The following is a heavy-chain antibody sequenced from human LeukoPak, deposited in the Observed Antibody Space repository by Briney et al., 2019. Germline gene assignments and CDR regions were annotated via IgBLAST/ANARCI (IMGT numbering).Heavy chain of an antibody. CDR1: GYSFTSYW. D-gene: IGHD1-20*01. Sequence: GESLKISCKGSGYSFTSYWIGWVRQMPGKGLEWMGIIYPGDSDTRYSPSFQGQVTISADKSISTAYLQWSSLKASDTAIYYCARGYNWALGNTLDAFDMWGQGTMVTVSS. CDR2: IYPGDSDT. V-gene: IGHV5-51*01. CDR3: ARGYNWALGNTLDAFDM. J-gene: IGHJ3*02.